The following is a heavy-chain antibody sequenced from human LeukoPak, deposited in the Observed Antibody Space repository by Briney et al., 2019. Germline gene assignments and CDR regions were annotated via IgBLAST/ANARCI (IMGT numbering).Heavy chain of an antibody. J-gene: IGHJ4*02. Sequence: SETLSLTCTVSGGSISSSSYYWGWIRQPPGKGLEWIGTMYHSGSTNYNPSLKSRVTISVDTSKNQFSLKLSSVTAADTAVYYCARPGGTFDYWGQGTLVTVSS. CDR2: MYHSGST. CDR1: GGSISSSSYY. CDR3: ARPGGTFDY. D-gene: IGHD1-14*01. V-gene: IGHV4-39*01.